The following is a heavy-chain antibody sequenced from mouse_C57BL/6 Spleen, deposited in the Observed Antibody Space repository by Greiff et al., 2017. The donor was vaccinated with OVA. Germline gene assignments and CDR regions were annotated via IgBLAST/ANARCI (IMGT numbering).Heavy chain of an antibody. V-gene: IGHV1-15*01. CDR3: TRGTRYDFDY. CDR1: GYTFTDYE. D-gene: IGHD2-12*01. Sequence: QVQLQQSGAELVRPGASVTLSCKASGYTFTDYEMHWVKQTPVHGLEWIGAIDPETGGTAYNQKFKGKAILTADKSSSTAYMELRSLTSEDSAVYYCTRGTRYDFDYWGQGTTLTVSS. J-gene: IGHJ2*01. CDR2: IDPETGGT.